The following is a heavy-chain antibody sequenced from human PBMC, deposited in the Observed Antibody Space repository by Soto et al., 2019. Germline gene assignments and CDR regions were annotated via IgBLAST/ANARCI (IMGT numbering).Heavy chain of an antibody. D-gene: IGHD2-2*02. J-gene: IGHJ6*02. CDR2: IWYDGSNK. CDR3: ARDDIVVVPAAIKDYYYGMDV. Sequence: GGSLRLSCVASGFTFSSYGMHWVRQAPGKGLEWVAVIWYDGSNKYYADSVKGRFTISRDNSKNTLYLQMNSLRAEDTAVYYCARDDIVVVPAAIKDYYYGMDVWGQGTTVTVSS. CDR1: GFTFSSYG. V-gene: IGHV3-33*01.